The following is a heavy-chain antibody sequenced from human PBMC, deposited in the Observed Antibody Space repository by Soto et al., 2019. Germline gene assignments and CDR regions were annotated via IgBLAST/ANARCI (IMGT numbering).Heavy chain of an antibody. CDR2: ISAYNGNT. J-gene: IGHJ4*02. Sequence: XVKVSCRASGYTFTSYGISWVRQAPGQGLEWMGWISAYNGNTNYAQKLQGRVTMTTDTSTSTAYMELRSLRSDDTAVYYCARDVGDYYGSRDFDYWGQGTLVTVSS. D-gene: IGHD3-22*01. CDR3: ARDVGDYYGSRDFDY. V-gene: IGHV1-18*01. CDR1: GYTFTSYG.